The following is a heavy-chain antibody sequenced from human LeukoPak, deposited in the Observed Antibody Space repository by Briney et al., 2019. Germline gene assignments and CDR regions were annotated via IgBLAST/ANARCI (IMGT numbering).Heavy chain of an antibody. Sequence: GGSLRLSCAASGFTFSSYAMSWVRQAPGNGLEWVSAISGSGGSTYYADSVKGRFTISRDNSKNTLYLQMNSLRAEDTAVYYCAKFHDSYHYDSRGYNYWGQGTLVTVSS. V-gene: IGHV3-23*01. CDR3: AKFHDSYHYDSRGYNY. J-gene: IGHJ4*02. D-gene: IGHD3-22*01. CDR2: ISGSGGST. CDR1: GFTFSSYA.